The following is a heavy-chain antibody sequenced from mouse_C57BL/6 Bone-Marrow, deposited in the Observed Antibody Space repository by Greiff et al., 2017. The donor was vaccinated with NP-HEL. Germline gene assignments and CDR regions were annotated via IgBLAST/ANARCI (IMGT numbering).Heavy chain of an antibody. CDR2: ISSGGSYT. CDR1: GFTFSSYG. CDR3: ARRSTMVTFDY. V-gene: IGHV5-6*02. J-gene: IGHJ2*01. D-gene: IGHD2-1*01. Sequence: EVKVVESGGDLVKPGGSLKLSCAASGFTFSSYGMSWVRQTPDKRLEWVATISSGGSYTYSPDSVKGRFTISRDNAKNTRYLQVSSLKSEDTALYYCARRSTMVTFDYWGQGTTLTVAS.